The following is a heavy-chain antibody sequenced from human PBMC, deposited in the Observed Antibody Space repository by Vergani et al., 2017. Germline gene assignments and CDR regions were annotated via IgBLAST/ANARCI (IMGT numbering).Heavy chain of an antibody. CDR1: GFTFSSYA. Sequence: QVQLVESGGGVVQPGRSLRLSCAASGFTFSSYAMHWVRQAPGKGLEWVAVISYDGSNKYYADSVKGLFTISRDNSKNTLYLQMNSLRADDTAVYYCARYNYYDSSGSLISAFDIWGQGTMVTVSS. CDR2: ISYDGSNK. V-gene: IGHV3-30-3*01. D-gene: IGHD3-22*01. J-gene: IGHJ3*02. CDR3: ARYNYYDSSGSLISAFDI.